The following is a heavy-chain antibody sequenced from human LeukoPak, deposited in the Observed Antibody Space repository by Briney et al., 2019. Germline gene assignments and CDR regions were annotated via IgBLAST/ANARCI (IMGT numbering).Heavy chain of an antibody. CDR3: VAAAGSLVNWFDP. D-gene: IGHD6-13*01. V-gene: IGHV3-23*01. CDR2: ISGSGGST. CDR1: GFTFSGYA. J-gene: IGHJ5*02. Sequence: PGGSLRLSCAASGFTFSGYAMSWVCQAPGKGLEWVSAISGSGGSTYHADSVKGRFTISRDNSKNTLYLQMNSLTAADTAVYYCVAAAGSLVNWFDPWGQGTLVTVSS.